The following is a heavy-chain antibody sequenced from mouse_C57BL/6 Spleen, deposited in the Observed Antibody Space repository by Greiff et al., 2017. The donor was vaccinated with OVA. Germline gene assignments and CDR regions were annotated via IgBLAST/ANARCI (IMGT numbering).Heavy chain of an antibody. Sequence: QVQLQQPGAELVKPGASVKLSCKASGYTFTSYWMQWVKQRPGQGLEWIGEIDPSDSYTNYNQKFKGKATLTVDTSSSTAYMQLSSLTSEDSAVYDCARVTTVVATDYWGQGTTLTVSS. V-gene: IGHV1-50*01. D-gene: IGHD1-1*01. J-gene: IGHJ2*01. CDR3: ARVTTVVATDY. CDR2: IDPSDSYT. CDR1: GYTFTSYW.